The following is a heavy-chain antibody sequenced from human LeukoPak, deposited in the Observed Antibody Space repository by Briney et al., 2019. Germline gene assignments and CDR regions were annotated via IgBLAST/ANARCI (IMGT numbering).Heavy chain of an antibody. Sequence: ASVKVSCKASGYTFTGYYMHWVRQAPGQGLEWMGRINPNSGGTNYAQKFQGRVTMTRDTSISTAYMELSRLRSDDTAVYYRARLSRRQQLGLNWFDPWGQGTLVTVSS. J-gene: IGHJ5*02. V-gene: IGHV1-2*06. CDR2: INPNSGGT. CDR1: GYTFTGYY. CDR3: ARLSRRQQLGLNWFDP. D-gene: IGHD6-13*01.